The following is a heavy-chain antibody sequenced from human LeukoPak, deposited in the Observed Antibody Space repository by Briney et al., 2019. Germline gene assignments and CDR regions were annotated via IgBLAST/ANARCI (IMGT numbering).Heavy chain of an antibody. CDR3: ARRARSPYNGSPWEGTRYYFDY. V-gene: IGHV4-39*01. CDR2: IYYSGST. D-gene: IGHD1-26*01. Sequence: PSETLSLTCTVSGGSISSSSYYWGWIRQPPGKGLEWIGSIYYSGSTYYNPSLKSRVTISVDTSKNQFSLKLSSVTAADTAVYYCARRARSPYNGSPWEGTRYYFDYWGQGTLVTVSS. CDR1: GGSISSSSYY. J-gene: IGHJ4*02.